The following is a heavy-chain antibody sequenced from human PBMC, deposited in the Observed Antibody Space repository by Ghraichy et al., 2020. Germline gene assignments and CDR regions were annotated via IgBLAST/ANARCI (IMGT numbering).Heavy chain of an antibody. D-gene: IGHD2-2*01. CDR3: ARGSVCSSTSCYDLPRGLDAFDI. CDR2: INHSGST. Sequence: SETLSLTCAVYGGSFSGYYWSWIRQPPGKGLEWIGEINHSGSTNYNPSLKSRVTISVDTSKNQFSLKLSSVTAADTAVYYCARGSVCSSTSCYDLPRGLDAFDIWGQGTMVTVSS. J-gene: IGHJ3*02. V-gene: IGHV4-34*01. CDR1: GGSFSGYY.